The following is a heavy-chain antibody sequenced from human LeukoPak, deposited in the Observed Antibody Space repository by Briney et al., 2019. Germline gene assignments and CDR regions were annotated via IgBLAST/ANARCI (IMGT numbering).Heavy chain of an antibody. CDR1: GGSFSRYY. CDR3: ARSDGYGLVGI. CDR2: INHSGSA. D-gene: IGHD3-10*01. V-gene: IGHV4-34*01. J-gene: IGHJ3*02. Sequence: SEILSLTCAVYGGSFSRYYWTWIRQPPGKGLEWIGEINHSGSANYNPSLKSRVLILIDTAKNHFSLNLSSVTAADTAVYYCARSDGYGLVGIWGQGTMVTVSS.